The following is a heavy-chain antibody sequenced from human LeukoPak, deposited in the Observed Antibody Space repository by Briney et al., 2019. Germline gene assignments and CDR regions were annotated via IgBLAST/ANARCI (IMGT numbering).Heavy chain of an antibody. CDR3: ASLDHGGAHFDY. D-gene: IGHD4-23*01. CDR2: ISSSSSYI. J-gene: IGHJ4*02. Sequence: AESLILSCTASRYTFSRDKRKGVRQARGKGLEWVSSISSSSSYIYYADSVKGRFTISRDNAKNSLYLQMNSLRAEDTAVYYCASLDHGGAHFDYWGQGTLVTVSS. CDR1: RYTFSRDK. V-gene: IGHV3-21*01.